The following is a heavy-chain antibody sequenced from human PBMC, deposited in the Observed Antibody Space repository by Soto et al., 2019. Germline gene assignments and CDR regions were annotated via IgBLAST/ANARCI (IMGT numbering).Heavy chain of an antibody. D-gene: IGHD3-16*01. CDR1: GDTFSFYS. Sequence: QVQLVQSGAEVKRPGSSVKVSCKASGDTFSFYSINWVRQAPGLGLEWMGRVNPILSMSNYAQRFQGRVTMTADKSTSTAYMELSGLRSEDTAMYYCATSYASGYRAFDYWGQGALVTVSS. CDR2: VNPILSMS. J-gene: IGHJ4*02. V-gene: IGHV1-69*04. CDR3: ATSYASGYRAFDY.